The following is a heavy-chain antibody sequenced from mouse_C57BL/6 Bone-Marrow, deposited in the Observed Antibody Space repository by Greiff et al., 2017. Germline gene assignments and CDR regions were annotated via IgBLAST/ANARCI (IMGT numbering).Heavy chain of an antibody. CDR1: GYTFTSYW. CDR3: ARDYSPYYYAMDY. Sequence: QVQLQQPGAELVKPGASVKLSCKASGYTFTSYWMHWVKQRPGQGLEWIGEIDPSDSYTNYNQKFKGKATLTVDTSSSTAYMQLSSLTSEDSAVYYCARDYSPYYYAMDYWGQGTSVTVSS. CDR2: IDPSDSYT. D-gene: IGHD2-12*01. J-gene: IGHJ4*01. V-gene: IGHV1-50*01.